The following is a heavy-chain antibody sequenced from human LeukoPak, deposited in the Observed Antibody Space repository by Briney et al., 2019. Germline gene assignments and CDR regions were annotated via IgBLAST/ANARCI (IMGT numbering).Heavy chain of an antibody. J-gene: IGHJ4*02. CDR2: INPNSGGT. D-gene: IGHD6-13*01. CDR1: GYTFTSYG. V-gene: IGHV1-2*02. Sequence: ASVKVSCKASGYTFTSYGISWVRQAPGQGLEWMGWINPNSGGTNYAQKFQGRVTMTRDTSISTAYMELSRLRSDDTAVYYCASTIAAAGHFDYWGQGTLVTVSS. CDR3: ASTIAAAGHFDY.